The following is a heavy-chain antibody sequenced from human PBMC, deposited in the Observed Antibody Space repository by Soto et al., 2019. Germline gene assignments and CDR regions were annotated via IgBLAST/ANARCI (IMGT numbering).Heavy chain of an antibody. V-gene: IGHV4-39*01. J-gene: IGHJ4*02. CDR3: ASNRPDSSSSLWDY. CDR2: IYYSGTT. CDR1: GGSISSSTYY. D-gene: IGHD6-6*01. Sequence: QLQLQESGPGLVKPSETLSLTCTVSGGSISSSTYYWGWIRQPPGKGLEWIGSIYYSGTTYYNPSLKSRVTISVDTSKNQFSLNLSSVTAADTAVYYCASNRPDSSSSLWDYWGQGTLVTVSS.